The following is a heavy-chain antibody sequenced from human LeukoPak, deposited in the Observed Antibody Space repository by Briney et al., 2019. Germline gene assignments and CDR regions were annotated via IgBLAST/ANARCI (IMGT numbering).Heavy chain of an antibody. CDR2: IYHSGST. CDR3: ARGRKGYYYDSSGYYNSAYYFDY. CDR1: GGSISSSNW. D-gene: IGHD3-22*01. Sequence: SETLSLTCAVSGGSISSSNWWSWVRQPPGKGLEWIGEIYHSGSTNYNPSLKSRVTISVDKSKNQFSLKLSSVTAADTAVYYCARGRKGYYYDSSGYYNSAYYFDYWGQGTLVTVSS. V-gene: IGHV4-4*02. J-gene: IGHJ4*02.